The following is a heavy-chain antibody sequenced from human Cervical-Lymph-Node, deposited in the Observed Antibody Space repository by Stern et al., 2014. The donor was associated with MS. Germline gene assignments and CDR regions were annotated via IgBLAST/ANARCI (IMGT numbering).Heavy chain of an antibody. J-gene: IGHJ5*02. D-gene: IGHD3-10*01. CDR1: GG. Sequence: VQLVQSGAEVKKPGSSVKVSCKSSGGISWLRQAPGQGLEWMGGVIPFVGTSNYAQKFQGRVTITADTSTNTTYLHLSRLTSADTAIYYCARGSGDNWFGPWGQGTFVSVSS. CDR3: ARGSGDNWFGP. CDR2: VIPFVGTS. V-gene: IGHV1-69*06.